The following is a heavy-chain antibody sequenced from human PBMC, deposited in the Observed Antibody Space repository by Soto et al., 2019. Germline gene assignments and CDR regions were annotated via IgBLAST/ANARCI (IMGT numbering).Heavy chain of an antibody. V-gene: IGHV4-61*01. CDR3: ARICWGGDS. CDR2: IPNNGSP. D-gene: IGHD7-27*01. CDR1: GGSVRTGSYH. J-gene: IGHJ4*02. Sequence: QVQLQESGPGRVKPSETLSLTCSVSGGSVRTGSYHWSWIRQPPGKGLEWIGFIPNNGSPDYNPSLKSRVVVSIDRSKNQFSLKVNSFIAADTVVYSCARICWGGDSWGQGTLVTVSS.